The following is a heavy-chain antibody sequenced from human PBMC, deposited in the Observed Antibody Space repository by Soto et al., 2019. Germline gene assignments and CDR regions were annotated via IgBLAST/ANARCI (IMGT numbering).Heavy chain of an antibody. J-gene: IGHJ4*02. Sequence: EVQLLESGGGLVQPGGSLRLSCAASGFTFSSYAMSWVRQAPGKGLEWVSAISGSGGSTYYADSVKGRFTISRDNSKNTLYLQMNSLRADDTAVYYCAKRVGRLRSTPYYFDYWGQGPLVAVSS. CDR3: AKRVGRLRSTPYYFDY. CDR2: ISGSGGST. D-gene: IGHD3-3*01. V-gene: IGHV3-23*01. CDR1: GFTFSSYA.